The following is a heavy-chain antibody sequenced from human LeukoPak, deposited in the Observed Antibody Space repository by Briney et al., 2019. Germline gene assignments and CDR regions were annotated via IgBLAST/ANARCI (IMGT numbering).Heavy chain of an antibody. J-gene: IGHJ5*02. D-gene: IGHD1-26*01. CDR3: ARDNSVGDVAWWFDP. V-gene: IGHV1-46*01. CDR2: INPSGSST. CDR1: GYSFTSHY. Sequence: AASVTVSCKASGYSFTSHYMHWVRQAPGQGLEWLGLINPSGSSTLYAQKFQGRVTMTRDMSTTTDCMELSSLRSEDTAVYYCARDNSVGDVAWWFDPWGQGTLVTVSS.